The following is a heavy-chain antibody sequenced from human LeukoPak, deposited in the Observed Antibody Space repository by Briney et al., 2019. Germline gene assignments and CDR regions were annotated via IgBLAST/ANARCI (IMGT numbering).Heavy chain of an antibody. CDR1: GGTFSSYA. Sequence: ASVKVSCKASGGTFSSYAISWVRQAPGQGLEWMGGIIPIFGTANYAQKFQGRVTITTDESTSTAYMELSSLRSGDTAVYYCARGGLGYCSSTSCRREYYFDYWGQGTLVTVSS. CDR2: IIPIFGTA. V-gene: IGHV1-69*05. J-gene: IGHJ4*02. CDR3: ARGGLGYCSSTSCRREYYFDY. D-gene: IGHD2-2*01.